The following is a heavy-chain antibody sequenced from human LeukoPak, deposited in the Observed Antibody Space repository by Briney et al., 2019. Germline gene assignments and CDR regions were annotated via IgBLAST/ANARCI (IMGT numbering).Heavy chain of an antibody. CDR2: INPNTGGT. V-gene: IGHV1-2*02. Sequence: GASVKGSCKASGYTFTDYYMHWVRQAPGQGLEWMGWINPNTGGTNYAQMLQGRVTMTRDTSISTAYMELSRLRSDDTAVYYCSTRGGYLTGNDYWGQGTLVTVSS. CDR1: GYTFTDYY. CDR3: STRGGYLTGNDY. D-gene: IGHD3-9*01. J-gene: IGHJ4*02.